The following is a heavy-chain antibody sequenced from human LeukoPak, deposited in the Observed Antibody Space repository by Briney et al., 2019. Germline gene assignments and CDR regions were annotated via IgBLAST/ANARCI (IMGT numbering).Heavy chain of an antibody. CDR3: AKDLGYYDILTGYSRLFDY. J-gene: IGHJ4*02. V-gene: IGHV3-23*01. CDR1: GFTFSSYG. D-gene: IGHD3-9*01. Sequence: GGSLRLSCAASGFTFSSYGMSWVRQAPGKGLEWGSAISGSGGSTYYADSVKGRFTISRDNSKNTLYLQMNSLRAEDTAVYYCAKDLGYYDILTGYSRLFDYWGQGTLVTVSS. CDR2: ISGSGGST.